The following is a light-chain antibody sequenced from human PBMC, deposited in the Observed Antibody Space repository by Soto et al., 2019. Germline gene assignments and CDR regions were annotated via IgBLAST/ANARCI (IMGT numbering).Light chain of an antibody. CDR2: WAS. V-gene: IGKV4-1*01. Sequence: DIVMTQSPDSLAVSLGERATINCKSSQTLLYTSNTKNYLAWYRQKPGQPPELLIYWASTRESGVPDRFSGSGSGTDFTLTISSLQAEDVAVYYCQQYYSTPLACGGGPTVEI. J-gene: IGKJ4*01. CDR3: QQYYSTPLA. CDR1: QTLLYTSNTKNY.